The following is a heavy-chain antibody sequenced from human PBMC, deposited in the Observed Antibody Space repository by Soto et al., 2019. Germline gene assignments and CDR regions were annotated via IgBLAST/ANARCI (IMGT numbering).Heavy chain of an antibody. Sequence: ASVKVSCKASGYTFTSYGISWVRQAPGQGLEWMGWISAYNGNTNYAQKLQGRVTMTTDTSTSTAYMELRSLRSDDTAVYYCARRVQLWFGELSSAFDSWGQGTMVTLSS. CDR2: ISAYNGNT. V-gene: IGHV1-18*01. CDR1: GYTFTSYG. J-gene: IGHJ3*02. CDR3: ARRVQLWFGELSSAFDS. D-gene: IGHD3-10*01.